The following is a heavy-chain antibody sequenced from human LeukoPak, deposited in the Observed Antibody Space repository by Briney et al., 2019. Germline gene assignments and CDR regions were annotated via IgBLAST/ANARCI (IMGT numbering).Heavy chain of an antibody. Sequence: PGGSLRLSCGASGFTFDNYAMHWVRQTPGKGLEWVSGISWNSGSIGYADSVKGRFTISRDNAKNSLYLQLNSLRAEDTALYYCAKASGLCSSTSCPPDFWGQGTLVTVSS. V-gene: IGHV3-9*01. CDR3: AKASGLCSSTSCPPDF. J-gene: IGHJ4*02. CDR2: ISWNSGSI. CDR1: GFTFDNYA. D-gene: IGHD2-2*01.